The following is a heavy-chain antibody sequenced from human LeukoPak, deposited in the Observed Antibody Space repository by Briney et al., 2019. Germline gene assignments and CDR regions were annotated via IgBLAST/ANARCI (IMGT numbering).Heavy chain of an antibody. J-gene: IGHJ6*03. CDR2: IFYSGST. CDR1: GGSISTSSYY. V-gene: IGHV4-39*07. CDR3: ARSVEGYCRGGSCYSYSYYMDV. Sequence: PSETLSLTCTVSGGSISTSSYYWGWVRQPPGKGLEWIGNIFYSGSTYSPSLKSRVTISVDTSKNQFSLKLSSVTAADTAVYYCARSVEGYCRGGSCYSYSYYMDVWGKGTTVTVSS. D-gene: IGHD2-15*01.